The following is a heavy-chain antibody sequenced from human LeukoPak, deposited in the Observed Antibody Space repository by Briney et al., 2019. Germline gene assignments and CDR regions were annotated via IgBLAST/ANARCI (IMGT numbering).Heavy chain of an antibody. D-gene: IGHD3-3*01. V-gene: IGHV1-46*01. CDR1: GYTFTSYY. Sequence: ASVKVSCKASGYTFTSYYMHWVRQAPGQGLEWMGIINPSGGSASYTQKFQGRVTMTRDTSTSTVYMELSSLRSEDTAVYYCAREGFPPKISDFWSGLGPYYYYGMDVWGQGTTVTVSS. J-gene: IGHJ6*02. CDR3: AREGFPPKISDFWSGLGPYYYYGMDV. CDR2: INPSGGSA.